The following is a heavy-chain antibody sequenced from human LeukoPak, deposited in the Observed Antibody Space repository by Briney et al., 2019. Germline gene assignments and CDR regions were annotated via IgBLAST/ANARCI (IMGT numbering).Heavy chain of an antibody. CDR1: GFTFSDYY. Sequence: GGSLRLSCAASGFTFSDYYMSWIRQAQGKGLEWDSYISSSGSTIYYADSVKGRFTISRDNAKNSLYLQMNSLRAEDTAVYYCTTEFKILYALHWGQGTLVTVSS. J-gene: IGHJ4*02. CDR2: ISSSGSTI. V-gene: IGHV3-11*01. D-gene: IGHD2-8*01. CDR3: TTEFKILYALH.